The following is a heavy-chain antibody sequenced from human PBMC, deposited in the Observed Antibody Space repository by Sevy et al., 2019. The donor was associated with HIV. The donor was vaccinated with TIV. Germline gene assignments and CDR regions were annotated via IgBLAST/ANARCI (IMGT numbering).Heavy chain of an antibody. Sequence: GGSLRLSCAASGFTFTLYAIHWVRQAPGKGLEWVALISYSGTNKYYADSVKGRFTISRDNSKNTLYLQMNSLRAEDTAVYYCAKVLPKGGAFDIWGQGTMVTVSS. CDR1: GFTFTLYA. V-gene: IGHV3-30-3*01. D-gene: IGHD3-16*01. CDR2: ISYSGTNK. J-gene: IGHJ3*02. CDR3: AKVLPKGGAFDI.